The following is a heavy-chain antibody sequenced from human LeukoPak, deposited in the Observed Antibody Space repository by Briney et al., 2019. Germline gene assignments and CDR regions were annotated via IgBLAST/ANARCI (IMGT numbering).Heavy chain of an antibody. CDR3: AREGQLGLDN. V-gene: IGHV4-39*01. CDR2: IYYSGST. Sequence: SETLPLTCTVSGGSISSSSYYWGWIRQPPGKGLEWIGSIYYSGSTYYNPSLKSRVTISVDTSKNQFSLKLSSVTAADTAVYYCAREGQLGLDNWGQGTLVTVSS. J-gene: IGHJ1*01. CDR1: GGSISSSSYY. D-gene: IGHD1-1*01.